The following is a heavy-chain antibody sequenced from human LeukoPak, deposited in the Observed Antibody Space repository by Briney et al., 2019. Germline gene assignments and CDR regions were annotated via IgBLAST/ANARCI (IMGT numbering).Heavy chain of an antibody. CDR3: AREGAWEGLRFLEPDY. CDR2: INPSSGST. V-gene: IGHV1-46*01. Sequence: GASVKVSCKASGYTFTSYYMHWVRQAPGQGLEWMGIINPSSGSTSYAQKFRGRVTMTRDTSTSTVYMELSSLRSEDTAVYYCAREGAWEGLRFLEPDYWGQGTLVTVSS. D-gene: IGHD3-3*01. CDR1: GYTFTSYY. J-gene: IGHJ4*02.